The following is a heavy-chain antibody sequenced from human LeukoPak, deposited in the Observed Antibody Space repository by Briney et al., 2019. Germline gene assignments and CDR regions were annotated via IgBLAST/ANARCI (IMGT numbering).Heavy chain of an antibody. CDR1: GFTFSSSE. D-gene: IGHD6-13*01. Sequence: PGGSLRLSCAASGFTFSSSEMNWVRQAPGKGLEWVSYISSRGSTTYYADSVKGRFTISRDSAKNSLYLQMNSLRAEDTAVYYCARGGGAAADYWGQGTLVTVSS. V-gene: IGHV3-48*03. CDR2: ISSRGSTT. J-gene: IGHJ4*02. CDR3: ARGGGAAADY.